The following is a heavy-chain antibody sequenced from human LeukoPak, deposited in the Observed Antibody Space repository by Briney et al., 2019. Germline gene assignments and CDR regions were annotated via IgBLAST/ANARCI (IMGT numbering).Heavy chain of an antibody. J-gene: IGHJ6*02. Sequence: GASVKVSCKASGYTFTSYGVSWVRQAPGQGLEWMGWISAYNGNTNYAQKLQGRVTMTTDTSTSTAYMELRSLRSDDTAVYYCARDIYNYYGSGSPPYYGMDVWGQGTTVTVSS. CDR1: GYTFTSYG. D-gene: IGHD3-10*01. CDR3: ARDIYNYYGSGSPPYYGMDV. CDR2: ISAYNGNT. V-gene: IGHV1-18*01.